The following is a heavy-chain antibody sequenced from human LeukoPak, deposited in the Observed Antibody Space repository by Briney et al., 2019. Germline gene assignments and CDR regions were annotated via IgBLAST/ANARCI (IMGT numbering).Heavy chain of an antibody. V-gene: IGHV3-30*18. D-gene: IGHD4-17*01. J-gene: IGHJ4*02. CDR2: ISYDGSNK. CDR3: AKDGESYGDYGRVLYYFDY. CDR1: GFTLSAYG. Sequence: GGSLRLSCAASGFTLSAYGMHWVRQAPGKGLEWVAVISYDGSNKYYADSVKGRFTISRDNSKNTLYLQMNSLRAEDTAVYYCAKDGESYGDYGRVLYYFDYWGQGTLVTVSS.